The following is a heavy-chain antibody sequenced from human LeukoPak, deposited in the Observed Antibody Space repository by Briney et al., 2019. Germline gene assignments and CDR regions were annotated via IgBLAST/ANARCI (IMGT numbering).Heavy chain of an antibody. CDR2: XYPGDSDT. CDR3: ARENSNYGSDNWFDP. Sequence: GXXYPGDSDTRYSPSFQGQVTISADKSISTAYLQWSSLKASDTAMNYCARENSNYGSDNWFDPWGQGILVTVSS. D-gene: IGHD3-10*01. J-gene: IGHJ5*02. V-gene: IGHV5-51*01.